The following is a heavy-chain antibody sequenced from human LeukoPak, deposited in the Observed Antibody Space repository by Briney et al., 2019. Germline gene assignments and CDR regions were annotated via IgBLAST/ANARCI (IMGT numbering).Heavy chain of an antibody. J-gene: IGHJ6*03. CDR2: ISNSGRTI. V-gene: IGHV3-11*04. CDR1: GFTFSDYY. Sequence: GGSLRLSCAASGFTFSDYYMSWIRQAPGKGLEWVSYISNSGRTIYYADSVKGRFTISRDNAKNSLYLQMNSLRAEDTAVYYCARVIAARPHYYYMDVWGKGTTVTVSS. D-gene: IGHD6-6*01. CDR3: ARVIAARPHYYYMDV.